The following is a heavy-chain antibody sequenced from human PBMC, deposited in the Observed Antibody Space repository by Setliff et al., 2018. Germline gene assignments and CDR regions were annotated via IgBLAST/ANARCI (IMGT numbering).Heavy chain of an antibody. J-gene: IGHJ4*02. CDR1: GASFSDYY. V-gene: IGHV4-34*01. Sequence: SETLSLTCTVYGASFSDYYWGWIRQPPGKGLEWIAEINHSGSTNYNPSLKSRVTISVDTSRNQFSLNLTSVTAADTALYFCARDNPILGATDYWGQGALVTVSS. D-gene: IGHD1-26*01. CDR2: INHSGST. CDR3: ARDNPILGATDY.